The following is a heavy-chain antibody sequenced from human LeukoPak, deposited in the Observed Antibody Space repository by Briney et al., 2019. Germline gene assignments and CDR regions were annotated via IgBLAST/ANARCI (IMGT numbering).Heavy chain of an antibody. V-gene: IGHV1-69*13. CDR1: GGTFSSSA. D-gene: IGHD3-3*01. CDR2: IIPIFGTA. CDR3: ASPTIFGVVSVDYYYGMDV. Sequence: ASVKVSCKASGGTFSSSAISWVRQAPGQGLEWMGGIIPIFGTANYAQKFQGRVTITADESTSTAYMELSSLRSEDTAVYYCASPTIFGVVSVDYYYGMDVWGQGTTVTVSS. J-gene: IGHJ6*02.